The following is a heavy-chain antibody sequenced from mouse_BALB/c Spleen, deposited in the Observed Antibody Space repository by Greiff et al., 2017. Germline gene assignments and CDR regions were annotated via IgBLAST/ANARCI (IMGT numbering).Heavy chain of an antibody. CDR2: INPSTGYT. V-gene: IGHV1-7*01. D-gene: IGHD4-1*02. Sequence: QDQLQQSGAELAKPGASVKMSCKASGYTFTSYWMHWVKQRPGQGLEWIGYINPSTGYTEYNQKFKDKATLTADKSSSTAYMQLSSLTSEDSAVYYCAPQLGAFAYWGQGTLVTVSA. CDR3: APQLGAFAY. J-gene: IGHJ3*01. CDR1: GYTFTSYW.